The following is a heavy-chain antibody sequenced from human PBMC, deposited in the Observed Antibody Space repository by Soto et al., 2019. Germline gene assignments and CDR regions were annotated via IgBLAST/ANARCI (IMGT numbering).Heavy chain of an antibody. V-gene: IGHV4-59*01. D-gene: IGHD3-10*01. Sequence: SETLSLTCSVSGASITTYYWSWIRQPPGKGLEWIGSISYSGSTKYNPSLESRVMISLDTSKNQFSLRLTSVTAADTALYYCARDWDSSGLFDPWGQGALVTVSA. J-gene: IGHJ5*02. CDR2: ISYSGST. CDR1: GASITTYY. CDR3: ARDWDSSGLFDP.